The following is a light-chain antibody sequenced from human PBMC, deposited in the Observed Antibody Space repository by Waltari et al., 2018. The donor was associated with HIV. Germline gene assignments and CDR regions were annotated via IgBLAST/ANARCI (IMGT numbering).Light chain of an antibody. CDR1: ALPKKY. Sequence: SYELTQPPSVSVSPGQTVRITCSGDALPKKYAYWYQLKSGQAPMLVIYEDSKRPSGIPERFSGTSSGTMATLTISGAQVEDEADYYCFSTDNVGDPCVFGGGTKVTVL. CDR2: EDS. CDR3: FSTDNVGDPCV. V-gene: IGLV3-10*01. J-gene: IGLJ3*02.